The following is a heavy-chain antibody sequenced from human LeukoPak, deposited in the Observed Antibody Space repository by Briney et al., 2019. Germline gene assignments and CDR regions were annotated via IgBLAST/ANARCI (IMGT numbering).Heavy chain of an antibody. CDR3: ARMYYHDSSDYYWAPDY. V-gene: IGHV3-74*01. Sequence: GGSLRLSCAVSGFTFSSYWMHWVRQAPGKGLVWVSRLNSDGSSASYADSVKGRFTISRDNAKNTLYLQMNSLRAEDTAVYYCARMYYHDSSDYYWAPDYWGQGTLVTVSS. CDR1: GFTFSSYW. J-gene: IGHJ4*02. CDR2: LNSDGSSA. D-gene: IGHD3-22*01.